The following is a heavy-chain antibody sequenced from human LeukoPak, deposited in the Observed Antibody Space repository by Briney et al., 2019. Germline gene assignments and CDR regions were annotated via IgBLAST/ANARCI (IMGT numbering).Heavy chain of an antibody. CDR3: ARLRSKYWFDP. J-gene: IGHJ5*02. CDR1: GFTFSSYE. CDR2: ITSSGNTM. Sequence: QPGGSLRLSCAASGFTFSSYEMNWVRQAPGKGLEWVSFITSSGNTMYCADSVKGRFTISRDNAKNSLYLQMNSLRADDTAVYYCARLRSKYWFDPWGQGTLVTVSS. V-gene: IGHV3-48*03. D-gene: IGHD4-11*01.